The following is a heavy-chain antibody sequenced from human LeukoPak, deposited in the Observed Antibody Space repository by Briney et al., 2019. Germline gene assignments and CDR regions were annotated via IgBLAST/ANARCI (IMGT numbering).Heavy chain of an antibody. CDR2: IYHSGST. J-gene: IGHJ4*02. CDR3: ARVEGTAREDY. V-gene: IGHV4-59*12. CDR1: GGSISSYY. D-gene: IGHD5-18*01. Sequence: SETLSLTCTVSGGSISSYYWSWIRQPPGKGLEWIGYIYHSGSTYYNPSLKSRVTISVDRSKNQFSLKLSSVTAADTAVYYCARVEGTAREDYWGQGTLVTVSS.